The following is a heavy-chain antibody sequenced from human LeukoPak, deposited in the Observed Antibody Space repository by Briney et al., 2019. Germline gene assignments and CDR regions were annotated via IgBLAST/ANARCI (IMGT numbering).Heavy chain of an antibody. CDR1: GGTFSSYA. V-gene: IGHV1-69*05. D-gene: IGHD3-10*01. J-gene: IGHJ4*02. Sequence: SVKVSCKASGGTFSSYAISWVRQAPGQGLEWMGGIIPIFGTANYAQKFQGRVTITTDESTSTAYMELSSLRSEDTAVYYCASEYYYGSGAAGYYFDYWGQGTLVTVSS. CDR3: ASEYYYGSGAAGYYFDY. CDR2: IIPIFGTA.